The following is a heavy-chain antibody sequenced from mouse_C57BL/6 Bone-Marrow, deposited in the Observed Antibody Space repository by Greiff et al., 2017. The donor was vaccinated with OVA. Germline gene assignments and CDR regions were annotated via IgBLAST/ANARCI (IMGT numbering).Heavy chain of an antibody. D-gene: IGHD3-3*01. V-gene: IGHV1-26*01. Sequence: VQLQQPGPELVKPGASVKISCKASGYTFTDYYMPWVKQSPGKSLEWIGAINPNNGGTSYTQKFKGKSTLTVDKSSSTAYMQLRSLTSEDSAGDYCAGGGTRDYCAMDYWGQGTSVTVSS. J-gene: IGHJ4*01. CDR2: INPNNGGT. CDR3: AGGGTRDYCAMDY. CDR1: GYTFTDYY.